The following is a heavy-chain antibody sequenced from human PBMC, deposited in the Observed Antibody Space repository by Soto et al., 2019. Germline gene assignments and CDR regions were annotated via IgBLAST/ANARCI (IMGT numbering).Heavy chain of an antibody. D-gene: IGHD2-21*02. CDR1: GLSLRTTGVG. CDR3: VHSRCGGDCLEIYSSHAYNGLDV. V-gene: IGHV2-5*02. CDR2: LYWDDDQ. Sequence: QVTLKESGPTLVKPTQTLTLTCTVSGLSLRTTGVGVGWVRQPPGKALEWLALLYWDDDQRDSPSLRSRLTIAKDISETQVVLTMTNMDTVDTATYYCVHSRCGGDCLEIYSSHAYNGLDVWGQGTTVTVSS. J-gene: IGHJ6*02.